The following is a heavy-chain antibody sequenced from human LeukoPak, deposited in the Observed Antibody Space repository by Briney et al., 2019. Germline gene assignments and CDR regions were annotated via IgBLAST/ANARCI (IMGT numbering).Heavy chain of an antibody. J-gene: IGHJ5*02. CDR3: AKDRGITMVRGVTPRFDP. CDR2: ISGSGGST. Sequence: GGSLRLSCADSGFTFSSYALSWVRQAPGKGLEWVSAISGSGGSTYYADSVKGRFTISRDNSKNTLYLQMNSLRAEDTAVYYCAKDRGITMVRGVTPRFDPWGQGTLVTVSS. V-gene: IGHV3-23*01. CDR1: GFTFSSYA. D-gene: IGHD3-10*01.